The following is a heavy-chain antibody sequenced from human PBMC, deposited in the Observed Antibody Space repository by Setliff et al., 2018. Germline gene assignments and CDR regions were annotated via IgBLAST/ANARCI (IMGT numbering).Heavy chain of an antibody. J-gene: IGHJ3*02. V-gene: IGHV3-23*01. CDR1: GFTFSSYA. CDR3: TKRALYDGSAVWAFDI. CDR2: MSASGTST. D-gene: IGHD3-22*01. Sequence: GESLKISCATSGFTFSSYAMSWVRQAPGKGLEWVSAMSASGTSTYHADSVKGRFTISGDNSKNTLYLQMNSLRPEDTAVYYCTKRALYDGSAVWAFDIWGQGTMVTV.